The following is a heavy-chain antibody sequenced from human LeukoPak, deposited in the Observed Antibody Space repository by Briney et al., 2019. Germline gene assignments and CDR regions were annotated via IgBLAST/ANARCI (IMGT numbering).Heavy chain of an antibody. CDR2: ISSSGSTI. J-gene: IGHJ4*02. CDR1: GFTFSNAW. Sequence: GGSLRLSCAASGFTFSNAWMSWVRQAPGKGLEWVSYISSSGSTIYYADSVKGRFTISRDNAKNSLYLQMNSLRAEDTAVYYCARSSLAAYYDSSGYPDFWGQGTLVTVSS. CDR3: ARSSLAAYYDSSGYPDF. V-gene: IGHV3-11*01. D-gene: IGHD3-22*01.